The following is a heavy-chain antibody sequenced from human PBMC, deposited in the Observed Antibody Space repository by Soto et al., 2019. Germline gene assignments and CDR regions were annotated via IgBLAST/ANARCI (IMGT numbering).Heavy chain of an antibody. CDR1: GFTFSSYS. CDR3: ASVSGRGYYGMDV. V-gene: IGHV3-21*01. Sequence: EVQLVESGGGLVKPGGSLRLSCAASGFTFSSYSMNWVRQAPGKGLEWVSSISSSSSYIYYADSVKGRFTISRDNAKNSLYLQMNSPRAEDTAVYYCASVSGRGYYGMDVWGQGTTVTVSS. CDR2: ISSSSSYI. D-gene: IGHD3-10*01. J-gene: IGHJ6*02.